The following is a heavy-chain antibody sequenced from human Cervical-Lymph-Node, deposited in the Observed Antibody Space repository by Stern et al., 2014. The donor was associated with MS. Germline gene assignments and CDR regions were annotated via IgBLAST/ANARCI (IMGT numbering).Heavy chain of an antibody. D-gene: IGHD3/OR15-3a*01. CDR3: THGTDYSDY. V-gene: IGHV2-5*01. Sequence: ESGPTLVKPTQTLTVTCTFSGFSLRTTGVGVGWIRQPPGEALEWLALIYWNDDKRYSPSLKSRLTITKDTSKNQVVLTVTNMDPVDTATYFCTHGTDYSDYWGQGTLVTVSS. CDR1: GFSLRTTGVG. CDR2: IYWNDDK. J-gene: IGHJ4*02.